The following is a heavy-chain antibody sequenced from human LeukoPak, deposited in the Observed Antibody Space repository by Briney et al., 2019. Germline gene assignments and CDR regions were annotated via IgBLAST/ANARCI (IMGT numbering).Heavy chain of an antibody. J-gene: IGHJ3*02. CDR1: GGSFSGYY. Sequence: KSSETLSLTCAVYGGSFSGYYWSWIRQPPGKGLEWIGEINHSGSTNYNPSLKSRVTISVDTSKNQFSLKLSSVTAADTAVYYCATGFQHKYSSRRAQGAFDIWGQGTMVTVSS. D-gene: IGHD6-13*01. CDR2: INHSGST. V-gene: IGHV4-34*01. CDR3: ATGFQHKYSSRRAQGAFDI.